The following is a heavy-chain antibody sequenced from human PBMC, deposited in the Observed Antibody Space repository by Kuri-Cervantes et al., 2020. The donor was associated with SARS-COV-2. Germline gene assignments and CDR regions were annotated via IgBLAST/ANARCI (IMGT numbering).Heavy chain of an antibody. CDR3: TTYESTGYYYDY. V-gene: IGHV3-23*01. Sequence: GGSLRLSCAASAFTFSGRSMSWVRQAPGKGLEWVSTISGSGGSAYYVDSVMGRLTISRDNSKNTLYLQMNSLRAEDTAIYYCTTYESTGYYYDYWGQGTLVTVSS. CDR2: ISGSGGSA. D-gene: IGHD3-22*01. CDR1: AFTFSGRS. J-gene: IGHJ4*02.